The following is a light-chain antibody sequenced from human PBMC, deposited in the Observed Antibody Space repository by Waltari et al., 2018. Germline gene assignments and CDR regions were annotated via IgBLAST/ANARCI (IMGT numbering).Light chain of an antibody. CDR1: QNIIKY. CDR3: QHYVRLPAT. Sequence: EIVLTQSPGTLSLSPGERATLSCRASQNIIKYLAWYQKKPGQATRLLIFHTSIRAAGIPDRFSGSGSGTEFSHFISRLEPEDFAVYYCQHYVRLPATFGQGTKVEIK. CDR2: HTS. J-gene: IGKJ1*01. V-gene: IGKV3-20*01.